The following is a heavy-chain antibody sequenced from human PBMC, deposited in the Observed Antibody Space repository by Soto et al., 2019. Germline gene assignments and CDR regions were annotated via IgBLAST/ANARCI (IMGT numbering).Heavy chain of an antibody. CDR3: AGEGGEQLALGLVYYYYRMDV. Sequence: QVQLVESGGGVVQPGRSLRLSCAASGFTFSSYAMHWVRQAPGKGLEWVAGISYDGSNKYYADSVKGRFTISRDNSKNTLYLQMNCLGAEDTAVYYCAGEGGEQLALGLVYYYYRMDVWGQGTTVTVPS. CDR2: ISYDGSNK. CDR1: GFTFSSYA. D-gene: IGHD6-6*01. V-gene: IGHV3-30-3*01. J-gene: IGHJ6*02.